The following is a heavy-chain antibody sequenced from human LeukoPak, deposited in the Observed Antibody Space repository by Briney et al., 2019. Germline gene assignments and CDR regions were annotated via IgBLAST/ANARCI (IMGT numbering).Heavy chain of an antibody. J-gene: IGHJ1*01. V-gene: IGHV4-34*01. CDR2: INHSGST. CDR3: ARGPRHFQH. Sequence: SETLSLTCAVYGGSFSGYYWSWIRQPPGKGLEWIGEINHSGSTNYNPSLKSRVTISVDSSKNQFSLNLSSVTAADTAVYYCARGPRHFQHWGQGTLVTVSS. CDR1: GGSFSGYY.